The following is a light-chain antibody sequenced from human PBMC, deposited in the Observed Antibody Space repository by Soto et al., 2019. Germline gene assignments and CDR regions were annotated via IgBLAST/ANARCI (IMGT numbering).Light chain of an antibody. V-gene: IGKV1-5*03. CDR1: QSFSGY. J-gene: IGKJ1*01. CDR3: QQYNTPTWT. CDR2: KAS. Sequence: DIQLTQSPSTLSASAGDRITITCRASQSFSGYLAWYQQKPGRAPDLLIYKASYLQSGVPSRFSGSGSGTEFTLTISSLQPDDFATYYCQQYNTPTWTFGQGTKVEIK.